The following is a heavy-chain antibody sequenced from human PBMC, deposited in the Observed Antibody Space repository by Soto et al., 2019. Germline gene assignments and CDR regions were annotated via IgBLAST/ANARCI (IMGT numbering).Heavy chain of an antibody. J-gene: IGHJ5*02. Sequence: ASVKVSCKASGDTFTSYAMHWVRQAPGQRLEWMGWINAGNGSTKYSQKFQGRVTITRDTSASTAYMELSSLRSEDTAVYYCARERDYASWFDPWGQGTLVTVSS. CDR1: GDTFTSYA. D-gene: IGHD4-17*01. CDR3: ARERDYASWFDP. V-gene: IGHV1-3*01. CDR2: INAGNGST.